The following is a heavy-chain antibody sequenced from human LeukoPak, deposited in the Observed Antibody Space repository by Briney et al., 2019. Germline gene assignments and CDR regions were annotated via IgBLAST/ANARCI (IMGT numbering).Heavy chain of an antibody. Sequence: SETLSLTCTVSGGSISSGSYYWSWIRQPAGKGLEWIGRIFTSGSTNYNPSLKSRVTISVNTSKNQFSLKLSSVTAADTAVYYCATRAMDTAMVPYYYYMDVWGKGTTVTVSS. CDR1: GGSISSGSYY. J-gene: IGHJ6*03. CDR2: IFTSGST. D-gene: IGHD5-18*01. V-gene: IGHV4-61*02. CDR3: ATRAMDTAMVPYYYYMDV.